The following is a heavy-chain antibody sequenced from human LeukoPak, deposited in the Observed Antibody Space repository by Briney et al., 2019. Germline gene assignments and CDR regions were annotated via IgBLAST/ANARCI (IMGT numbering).Heavy chain of an antibody. D-gene: IGHD3-9*01. CDR1: GFTFSSYA. CDR3: ARDRVGILTGYHDAFDI. Sequence: GGSLRLSCAASGFTFSSYAMHWVRQAPGKGLEYVSAISSNGGSTYYANSVKGRFTISRDNSKNTLYLQMGSLRAEDMAVYYCARDRVGILTGYHDAFDIWGQGTMVTVSS. J-gene: IGHJ3*02. V-gene: IGHV3-64*01. CDR2: ISSNGGST.